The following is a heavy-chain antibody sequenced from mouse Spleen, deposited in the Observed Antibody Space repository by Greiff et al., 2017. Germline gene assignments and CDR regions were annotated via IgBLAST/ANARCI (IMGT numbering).Heavy chain of an antibody. J-gene: IGHJ2*01. D-gene: IGHD1-1*01. Sequence: QVQLQQSGAELVKPGASVKISCKASGYAFSSYWMNWVKQRPGKGLEWIGQIYPGDGDTNYNGKFKGKATLTADKSSSTAYMQLSSLTSEDSAVYFCARGGTVNYFDYWGQGTTLTVSS. CDR1: GYAFSSYW. V-gene: IGHV1-80*01. CDR2: IYPGDGDT. CDR3: ARGGTVNYFDY.